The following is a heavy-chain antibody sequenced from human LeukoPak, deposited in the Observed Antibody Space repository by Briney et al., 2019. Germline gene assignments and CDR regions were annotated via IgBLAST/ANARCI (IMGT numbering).Heavy chain of an antibody. CDR3: AKDPLWLVRGDYFDY. CDR1: GFTFSSYA. V-gene: IGHV3-23*01. CDR2: ISGSGGST. D-gene: IGHD6-19*01. J-gene: IGHJ4*02. Sequence: GGSLRLSCAASGFTFSSYAMSWVRQAPGKGLEWVSAISGSGGSTYYADSVKGRFTISRDNSKNTLYLQMNSLGAEDTAVYYCAKDPLWLVRGDYFDYWGQGTLVTVSS.